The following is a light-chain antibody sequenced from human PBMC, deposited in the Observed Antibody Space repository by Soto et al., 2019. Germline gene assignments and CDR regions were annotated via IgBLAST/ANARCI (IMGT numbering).Light chain of an antibody. CDR2: GAT. Sequence: EIVLTQSPGTLSLSPGERATLSCRASQSVSSDLAWYQQKPGQAPRLLIFGATYRATGIPARFSGSGSGTEFNLTISSLQSEDFGVYFCQQYDDWLRLTFGGGTKVDI. V-gene: IGKV3D-15*01. J-gene: IGKJ4*01. CDR1: QSVSSD. CDR3: QQYDDWLRLT.